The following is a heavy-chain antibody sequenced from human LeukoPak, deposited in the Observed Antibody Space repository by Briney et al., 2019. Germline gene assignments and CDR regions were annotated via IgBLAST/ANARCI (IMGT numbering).Heavy chain of an antibody. CDR2: FDPEDGET. D-gene: IGHD5-24*01. V-gene: IGHV1-24*01. Sequence: ASVKVSCKVSGYSLTELSMHWVRQAPGKGLEWMGGFDPEDGETIYAQKFQGRVTMTEDTSTDTAYTELSSLRSEDTAVYYCATDGALGGLHTYYFDYWGQGTLVTVSS. CDR1: GYSLTELS. J-gene: IGHJ4*02. CDR3: ATDGALGGLHTYYFDY.